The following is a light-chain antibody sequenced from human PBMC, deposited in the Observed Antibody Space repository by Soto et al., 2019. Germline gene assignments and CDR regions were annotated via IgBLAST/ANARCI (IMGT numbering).Light chain of an antibody. CDR1: QSFSSN. V-gene: IGKV3-15*01. J-gene: IGKJ5*01. CDR3: QQYGTSPRT. Sequence: DIVMTQSPSTLSVSPGERATLSCRSSQSFSSNVAWYQKKPGQAPRLLIYGASTRATGIPARFSGSGSGTECTLTISSLQSEDFAVYICQQYGTSPRTFGQGTRLEIK. CDR2: GAS.